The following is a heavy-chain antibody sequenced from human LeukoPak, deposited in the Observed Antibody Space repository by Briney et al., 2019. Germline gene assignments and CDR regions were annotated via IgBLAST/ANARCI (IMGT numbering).Heavy chain of an antibody. CDR3: AKDLPAATIKSRY. CDR1: GFTFSSYA. CDR2: ISGSGGST. V-gene: IGHV3-23*01. J-gene: IGHJ4*02. Sequence: PGGSLRLSCAASGFTFSSYAMSWVRRAPGKGLECVSAISGSGGSTYYADSVKGRFTISRDNSKNTLYLQMNSLRAEDTAVYYCAKDLPAATIKSRYWSQGTLVTVSS. D-gene: IGHD5-24*01.